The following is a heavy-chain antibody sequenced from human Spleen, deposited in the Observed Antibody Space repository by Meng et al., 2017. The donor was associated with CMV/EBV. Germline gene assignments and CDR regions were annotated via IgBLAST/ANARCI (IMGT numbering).Heavy chain of an antibody. Sequence: GESLKISCAASGFTFSSYTMNWVRQAPGKGLEWVSSISSRSNYIYYADSVKGRFTISRDNSKNTLYLQMNSLRAEDTAVYYCTRAHEWLSYYFDYWGQGTLVTVSS. V-gene: IGHV3-21*01. D-gene: IGHD3-16*01. CDR2: ISSRSNYI. CDR1: GFTFSSYT. J-gene: IGHJ4*02. CDR3: TRAHEWLSYYFDY.